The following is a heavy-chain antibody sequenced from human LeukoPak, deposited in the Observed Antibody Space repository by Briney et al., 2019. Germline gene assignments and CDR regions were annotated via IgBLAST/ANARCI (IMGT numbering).Heavy chain of an antibody. CDR3: ARCLLPAAAAHYWFDA. Sequence: PSETLSLTCTVSGGSISIYYWGWIRQPPGKGLDGIGSIYYSGSTYYNPSLKSRVTISVDTSKNQFSLKLSSVTAADTAVYYCARCLLPAAAAHYWFDAWAREPWSPSPQ. CDR1: GGSISIYY. V-gene: IGHV4-39*01. J-gene: IGHJ5*02. D-gene: IGHD2-2*01. CDR2: IYYSGST.